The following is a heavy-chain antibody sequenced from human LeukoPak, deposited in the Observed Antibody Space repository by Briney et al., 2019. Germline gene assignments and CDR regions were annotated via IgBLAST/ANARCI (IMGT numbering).Heavy chain of an antibody. V-gene: IGHV4-34*01. CDR2: INHSGST. D-gene: IGHD6-13*01. CDR1: GDSMSDYF. CDR3: ARGGIAAAGTLYYYYYYMDV. J-gene: IGHJ6*03. Sequence: PSETLSLTCTVSGDSMSDYFWTWIRQPPGKGLEWIGEINHSGSTNYNPSLKSRVTISVDTSKNQFSLKLSSVTAADTAVYYCARGGIAAAGTLYYYYYYMDVWGKGTTVTVSS.